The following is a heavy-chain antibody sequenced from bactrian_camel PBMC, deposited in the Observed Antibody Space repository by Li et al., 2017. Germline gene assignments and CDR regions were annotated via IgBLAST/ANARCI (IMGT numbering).Heavy chain of an antibody. CDR1: EDDRGRYC. D-gene: IGHD3*01. Sequence: HVQLVESGGGSVQTGGSLRLSCTLSEDDRGRYCIGWFRQFPGKPREEVATNDNDYTSRYAESVKGRFTISKDNAKNTLYLEMNNLKPEDTTMYYCAALRPGCYSGSRCWDSESCLGYWGQGTQVTV. V-gene: IGHV3-2*01. J-gene: IGHJ6*01. CDR2: NDNDYTSR. CDR3: AALRPGCYSGSRCWDSESCLGY.